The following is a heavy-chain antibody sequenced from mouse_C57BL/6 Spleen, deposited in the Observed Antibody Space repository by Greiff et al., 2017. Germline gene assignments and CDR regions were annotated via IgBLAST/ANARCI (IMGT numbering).Heavy chain of an antibody. V-gene: IGHV1-55*01. CDR2: IYPGSGST. CDR1: GYTFTSYW. D-gene: IGHD3-2*02. CDR3: ATTAQADGGFAY. J-gene: IGHJ3*01. Sequence: QVQLQQPGAELVKPGASVKMSCKASGYTFTSYWITWVKQRPGQGLEWLGDIYPGSGSTNYNEKFKSKATLTVETSSSTAYMQLSILTSEDSAVYYCATTAQADGGFAYWGQGTLVTVSA.